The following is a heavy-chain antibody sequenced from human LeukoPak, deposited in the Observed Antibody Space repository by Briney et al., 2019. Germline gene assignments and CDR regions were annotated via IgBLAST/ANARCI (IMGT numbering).Heavy chain of an antibody. J-gene: IGHJ4*02. CDR3: ARGSNYYGSGSYYSEYYFDY. V-gene: IGHV3-53*01. CDR1: GFTVSSNY. D-gene: IGHD3-10*01. Sequence: PGGSLRLSCAASGFTVSSNYMSWVRQAPGKGLEWFSVIYSGGSTYYADPVKGRFTISRDNSKNTLYLQMNSLRAEDTAVYYCARGSNYYGSGSYYSEYYFDYWGQGTLVTVSS. CDR2: IYSGGST.